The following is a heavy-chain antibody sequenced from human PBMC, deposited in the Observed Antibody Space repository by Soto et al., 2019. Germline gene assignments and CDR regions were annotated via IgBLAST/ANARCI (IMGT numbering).Heavy chain of an antibody. CDR1: GFTFSSYA. J-gene: IGHJ4*02. D-gene: IGHD5-12*01. CDR2: ISGSGGST. V-gene: IGHV3-23*01. Sequence: GGSLRLSCAASGFTFSSYAMSWVRQAPGKGLEWVSAISGSGGSTYYADSVKGRFTISRDNSKNTLYLQMNSLRAEDTAVYYCAKAWGGNGYSSYAGPSKSYYFDYWGQGTLVTVSS. CDR3: AKAWGGNGYSSYAGPSKSYYFDY.